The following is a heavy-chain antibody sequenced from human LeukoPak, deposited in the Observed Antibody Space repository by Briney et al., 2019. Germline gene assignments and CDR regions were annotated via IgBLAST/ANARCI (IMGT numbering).Heavy chain of an antibody. Sequence: PGGSLRLSCAASGFTFSSYSMNWVRQAPGKGLEWVSSISSSSSYIYYADSVKGRFTISRDNAKNSLYLQMNSLRAEDTAVYYCARVSIEYSSFPIDYWGQGTLVTVSS. J-gene: IGHJ4*02. CDR1: GFTFSSYS. CDR2: ISSSSSYI. CDR3: ARVSIEYSSFPIDY. D-gene: IGHD6-6*01. V-gene: IGHV3-21*01.